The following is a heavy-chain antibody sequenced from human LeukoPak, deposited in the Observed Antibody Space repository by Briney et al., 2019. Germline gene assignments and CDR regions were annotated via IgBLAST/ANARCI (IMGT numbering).Heavy chain of an antibody. CDR1: GESISGSY. CDR2: IYYSGST. Sequence: PSETLSLTCTVSGESISGSYWTWIRQPPGKGLEWIGYIYYSGSTNYNPSLKSRVTISVDTSKNQFSLKLSSVTAADTAVYYCARGVVIAPQTFDYWGQGTLVTVSS. D-gene: IGHD2-21*01. J-gene: IGHJ4*02. CDR3: ARGVVIAPQTFDY. V-gene: IGHV4-59*01.